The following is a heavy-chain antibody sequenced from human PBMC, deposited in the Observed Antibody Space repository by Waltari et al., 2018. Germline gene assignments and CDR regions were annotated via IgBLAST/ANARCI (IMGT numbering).Heavy chain of an antibody. CDR3: ARRGYSYGSYYYMDV. CDR2: IYTSGST. CDR1: GGSISSGSYY. J-gene: IGHJ6*03. D-gene: IGHD5-18*01. V-gene: IGHV4-61*02. Sequence: QVQLQESGPGLVKPSQTLSPTCPVPGGSISSGSYYWRWNRPPAGKGLEWIGRIYTSGSTNYNPSLKSRVTISVDTSKNQFSLKLSSVTAADTAVYYCARRGYSYGSYYYMDVWGKGTTVTVSS.